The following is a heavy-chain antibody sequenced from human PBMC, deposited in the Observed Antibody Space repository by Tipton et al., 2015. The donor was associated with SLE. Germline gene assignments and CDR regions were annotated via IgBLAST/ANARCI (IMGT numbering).Heavy chain of an antibody. Sequence: TPSLTCTVSGASVSSSFHQWSWIRQPAGEGLEWIGHSSGSATYNPSLKSRVTISVDTSKNQFSLKMTSVTAADTAVYYCARDHYGSLDYWGQGMLVTVSS. D-gene: IGHD3-16*01. CDR2: SSGSA. CDR3: ARDHYGSLDY. J-gene: IGHJ4*02. CDR1: GASVSSSFHQ. V-gene: IGHV4-61*02.